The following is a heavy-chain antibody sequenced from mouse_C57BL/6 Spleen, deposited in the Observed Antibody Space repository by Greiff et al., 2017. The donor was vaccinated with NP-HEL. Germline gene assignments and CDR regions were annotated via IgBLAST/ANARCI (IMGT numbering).Heavy chain of an antibody. Sequence: VKLQESGPGLVAPSQSLSITCTVSGFSLTSYGVHWVRQPPGKGLEWLVVIWSDGSTTYNSALNSRLSISKDNSKSQVFLKMNSLQTDDTAMYYCARQHHDYGGHYYAMDYWGQGTSVTVSS. J-gene: IGHJ4*01. CDR1: GFSLTSYG. V-gene: IGHV2-6-1*01. D-gene: IGHD2-4*01. CDR2: IWSDGST. CDR3: ARQHHDYGGHYYAMDY.